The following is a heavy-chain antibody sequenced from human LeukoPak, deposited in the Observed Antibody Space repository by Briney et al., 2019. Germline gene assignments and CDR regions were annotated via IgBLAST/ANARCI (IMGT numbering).Heavy chain of an antibody. CDR1: GGSISSYY. D-gene: IGHD1-26*01. V-gene: IGHV4-4*08. J-gene: IGHJ4*02. CDR3: AREVVGARYDY. CDR2: IYSSGST. Sequence: PSETLSLTCTVPGGSISSYYWSWIRQPPGKGLEWIGYIYSSGSTYYNPSLKSRVIMSVDTSQNQFSLKLSSVTAADTAVYYCAREVVGARYDYWGQGTLVTVSS.